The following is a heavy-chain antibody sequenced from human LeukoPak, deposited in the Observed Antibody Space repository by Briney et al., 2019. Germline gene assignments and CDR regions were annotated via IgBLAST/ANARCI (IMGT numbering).Heavy chain of an antibody. Sequence: SETLSLTCTVSGGSISSSSYYWGWIRQPPGKGLEWIGSIYYSGSTYYNPSLKSRVTISVDTSKNQFSLKLSSVTAADTAVYYCAIRYCSGGSCYGDYYYYYMDVWGKGTPVTVSS. D-gene: IGHD2-15*01. CDR2: IYYSGST. CDR3: AIRYCSGGSCYGDYYYYYMDV. CDR1: GGSISSSSYY. V-gene: IGHV4-39*07. J-gene: IGHJ6*03.